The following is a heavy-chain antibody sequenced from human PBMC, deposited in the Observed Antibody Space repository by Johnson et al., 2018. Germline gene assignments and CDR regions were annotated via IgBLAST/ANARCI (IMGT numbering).Heavy chain of an antibody. J-gene: IGHJ3*02. CDR2: LWYDGSNK. CDR3: ARVIGDMAFDI. CDR1: GFNFSSYG. D-gene: IGHD3-10*01. Sequence: QERLVESGGGVVQPRRSLRLSCAASGFNFSSYGMHWVRQAPGQGLEWVAVLWYDGSNKYYADSVKGRFIISRDNSKNTLYLQMNSLRAEDTAVYYCARVIGDMAFDIWGQGTMVTVSS. V-gene: IGHV3-33*01.